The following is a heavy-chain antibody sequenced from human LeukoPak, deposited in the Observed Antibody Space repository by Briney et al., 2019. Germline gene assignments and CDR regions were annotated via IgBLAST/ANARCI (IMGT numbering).Heavy chain of an antibody. D-gene: IGHD3-10*01. CDR1: GYTFTSYD. CDR2: INPNSGGT. CDR3: ARSYYGSGSYYLS. V-gene: IGHV1-2*02. J-gene: IGHJ5*02. Sequence: ASVKVSCKASGYTFTSYDINWVRQAPGQGLEWMGWINPNSGGTNYAQKFQGRVTMTRDTSISTAYMELSRLRSDDTAVYYCARSYYGSGSYYLSWGQGTLVTVSS.